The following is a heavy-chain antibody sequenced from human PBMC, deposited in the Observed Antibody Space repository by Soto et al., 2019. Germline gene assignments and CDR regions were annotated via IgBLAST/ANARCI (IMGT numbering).Heavy chain of an antibody. V-gene: IGHV1-18*01. CDR1: GYTFTSYG. CDR3: ARSVCPEPSRSAAFDY. D-gene: IGHD3-10*02. J-gene: IGHJ4*02. Sequence: GASVKVSCKASGYTFTSYGISWVRQAPGQGLEWMGWISAYNGNTNYAQKLQGRVTMTTDTSTSTAYMELRSLRSDDTAVYYCARSVCPEPSRSAAFDYWGQGTLVTVSS. CDR2: ISAYNGNT.